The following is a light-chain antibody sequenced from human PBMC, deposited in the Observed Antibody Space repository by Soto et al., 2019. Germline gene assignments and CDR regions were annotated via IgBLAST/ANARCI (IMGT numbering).Light chain of an antibody. J-gene: IGLJ1*01. CDR3: KSYAGSNSYV. V-gene: IGLV2-8*01. CDR1: KNDIGVYDF. CDR2: EVV. Sequence: QSALTQPPSASGSPGQSVTISCTGTKNDIGVYDFVSWYQHHPGKAPRLIIYEVVQRPSGVPDRFSGSKSGNTASLTVSGLQAADEADYFCKSYAGSNSYVFASGTKVNVL.